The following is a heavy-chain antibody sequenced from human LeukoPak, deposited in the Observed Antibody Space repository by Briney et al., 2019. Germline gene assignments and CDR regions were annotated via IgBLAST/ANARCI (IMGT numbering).Heavy chain of an antibody. V-gene: IGHV4-39*01. D-gene: IGHD1-1*01. CDR1: GGSISRSSHS. Sequence: SETLSLTCTVSGGSISRSSHSWGWIRQPPGKRLEWTGSIYYTGRTYYNRCLKSRVTISVETSKNQFSLKLSSVTAADTAVYYCAQSLGSGNWIGNWFDPWGQGTLVTVSS. CDR3: AQSLGSGNWIGNWFDP. CDR2: IYYTGRT. J-gene: IGHJ5*02.